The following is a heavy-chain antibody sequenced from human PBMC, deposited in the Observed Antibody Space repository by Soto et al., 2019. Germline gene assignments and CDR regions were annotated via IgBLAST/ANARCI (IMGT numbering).Heavy chain of an antibody. D-gene: IGHD6-6*01. Sequence: SETLSLTCTVSGGSISSSSYYWGWIRQPPGKGLEWIGSIYYSGSTYYNPSLKSRVTISVDTSKNQFSLKLSSVTAADTAVYYCARAPSIAARRGVAFDIWGQGTMVTVSS. CDR1: GGSISSSSYY. CDR2: IYYSGST. V-gene: IGHV4-39*07. J-gene: IGHJ3*02. CDR3: ARAPSIAARRGVAFDI.